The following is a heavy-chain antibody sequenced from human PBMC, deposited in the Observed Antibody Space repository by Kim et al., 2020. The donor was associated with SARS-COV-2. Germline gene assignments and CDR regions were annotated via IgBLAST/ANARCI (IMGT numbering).Heavy chain of an antibody. CDR1: GFTFSHYA. CDR2: ISDSGNYT. V-gene: IGHV3-23*01. CDR3: AKWREYCSSTTCFQNFDY. Sequence: GGSLRLSCAASGFTFSHYAMSWVRQAPGKGLECVSGISDSGNYTFYADSVKGHFTISRDNSKNTLFLHMNSLRAEDTAVYYCAKWREYCSSTTCFQNFDYWGQGTLVTVS. D-gene: IGHD2-2*01. J-gene: IGHJ4*02.